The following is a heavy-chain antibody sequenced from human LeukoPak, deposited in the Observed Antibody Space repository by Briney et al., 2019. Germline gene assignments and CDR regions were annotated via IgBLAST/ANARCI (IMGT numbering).Heavy chain of an antibody. CDR3: ASSYYYGTPYYFDY. CDR1: GGSISSSNW. D-gene: IGHD3-10*01. CDR2: IYHSGST. Sequence: SETLSLTCAVSGGSISSSNWWSWVRQPPGKGLEWIGEIYHSGSTNHNPSLKSRVTISVDKSKNQFSLKLSSVTAADTAVYYCASSYYYGTPYYFDYWGQGTLVTVSS. J-gene: IGHJ4*02. V-gene: IGHV4-4*02.